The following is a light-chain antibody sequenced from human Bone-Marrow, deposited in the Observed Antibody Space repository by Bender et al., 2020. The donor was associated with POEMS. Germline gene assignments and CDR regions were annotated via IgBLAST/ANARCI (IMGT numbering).Light chain of an antibody. V-gene: IGLV1-40*01. CDR1: SSNTGSGYD. CDR2: DVT. J-gene: IGLJ2*01. Sequence: QSVLTQPPSVSGAPGQRVTISCTGSSSNTGSGYDINWYQHLPGTAPKLIIYDVTKRPSGVPDRFSGSKSGNTASLTIFGLQAEDEADYHCCSYAGGYTMIFGGGTKLTVL. CDR3: CSYAGGYTMI.